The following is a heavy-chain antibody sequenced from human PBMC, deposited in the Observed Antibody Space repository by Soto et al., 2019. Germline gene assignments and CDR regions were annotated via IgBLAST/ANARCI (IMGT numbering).Heavy chain of an antibody. J-gene: IGHJ5*02. D-gene: IGHD6-19*01. CDR3: AKDIAVAGIRGWFDP. CDR1: GFTFSSYA. CDR2: ISGSGGST. V-gene: IGHV3-23*01. Sequence: EVQLLESGGGLVQPGGSLRLSCAASGFTFSSYAMSWVRQAPGKGLEWVSAISGSGGSTYYADSVKGRFTISRDNSKNTLYLQMNSLRAEDMAVYYCAKDIAVAGIRGWFDPWGQGTLVTVSS.